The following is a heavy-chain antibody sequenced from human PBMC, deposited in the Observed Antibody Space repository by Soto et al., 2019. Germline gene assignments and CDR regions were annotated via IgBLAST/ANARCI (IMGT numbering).Heavy chain of an antibody. CDR3: ARESGYGDYSNYGYFDY. CDR2: IIPIFGTA. J-gene: IGHJ4*02. Sequence: QVQLVQSGAEVKKPGSSVKVSCKASGGTFSSYAIGWVRQAPGQGLEWMGGIIPIFGTANYAQKFQGRVTITADESTSTAYMELSSLRSEDTAVYYCARESGYGDYSNYGYFDYWGQGTLVAVSS. D-gene: IGHD4-4*01. V-gene: IGHV1-69*01. CDR1: GGTFSSYA.